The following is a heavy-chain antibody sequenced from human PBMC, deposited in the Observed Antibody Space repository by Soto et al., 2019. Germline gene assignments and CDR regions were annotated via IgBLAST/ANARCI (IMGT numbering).Heavy chain of an antibody. CDR2: IDPSDSYT. CDR1: GYSFTSYW. CDR3: ASSGEYYYYYGMDV. Sequence: GESLKISCKGSGYSFTSYWISWVRQMPGKGLEWMGRIDPSDSYTNYSPSFQGHVTISADKSISTAYLQWSSLKASDTAMYYCASSGEYYYYYGMDVWGQGTTVTVSS. D-gene: IGHD1-26*01. V-gene: IGHV5-10-1*01. J-gene: IGHJ6*02.